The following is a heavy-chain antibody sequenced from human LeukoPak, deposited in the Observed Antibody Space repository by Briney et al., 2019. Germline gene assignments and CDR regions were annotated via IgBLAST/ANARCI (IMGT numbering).Heavy chain of an antibody. CDR3: VRGGGVVAGTYDY. CDR1: GLTFITYA. Sequence: GSLRLPCSASGLTFITYAFHWVRPAPGKGLEYVSAISNNGEDTYYADSVKGRFTISRDNSKNTLYLQMGSLRAEDMAVYYCVRGGGVVAGTYDYWGQGTLVTVSS. J-gene: IGHJ4*02. V-gene: IGHV3-64*02. D-gene: IGHD6-19*01. CDR2: ISNNGEDT.